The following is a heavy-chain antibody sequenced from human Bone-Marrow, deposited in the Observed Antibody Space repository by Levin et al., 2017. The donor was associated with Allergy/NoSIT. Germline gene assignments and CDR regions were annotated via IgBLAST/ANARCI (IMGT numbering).Heavy chain of an antibody. D-gene: IGHD5-24*01. J-gene: IGHJ4*02. CDR2: ISFDGNDK. V-gene: IGHV3-30*18. Sequence: RAGGSLRLSCTASKFNFTNYGIHWVRQAPGKGLEWVGVISFDGNDKYYADSVKGRFTMSRDNSKNTVYLQMNSLRVEDTAIFYCAKDLGGKGMAMEYWGQGTLVTVSS. CDR3: AKDLGGKGMAMEY. CDR1: KFNFTNYG.